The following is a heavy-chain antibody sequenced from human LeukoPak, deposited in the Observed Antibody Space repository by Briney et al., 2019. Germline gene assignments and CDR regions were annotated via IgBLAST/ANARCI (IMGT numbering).Heavy chain of an antibody. CDR3: ARDNTAMVEYYYYYMDV. D-gene: IGHD5-18*01. J-gene: IGHJ6*03. CDR1: GFTFSNYG. CDR2: ISYDGGKK. Sequence: GRSLRLSCAASGFTFSNYGMHWVRQAPGKGLEWVALISYDGGKKYYADSVKGRFTISRDNAKNSLYLQMNSLRAEDTAVYYCARDNTAMVEYYYYYMDVWGKGTTVTVSS. V-gene: IGHV3-30*03.